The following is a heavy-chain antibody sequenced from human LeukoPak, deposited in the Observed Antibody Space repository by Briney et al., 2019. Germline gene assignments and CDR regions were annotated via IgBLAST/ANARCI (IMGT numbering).Heavy chain of an antibody. D-gene: IGHD3-10*01. Sequence: SETLSLTCTVSGGSLSTFYWSWIRQPQGKGLEWIGYIYYRGSTTYNPSLKSRVTISVDTSKNQFSLNLTSVTAADTAVYYCARDQTYSGSGIYTYFDYWGQGIQVTVSS. CDR3: ARDQTYSGSGIYTYFDY. J-gene: IGHJ4*02. CDR2: IYYRGST. CDR1: GGSLSTFY. V-gene: IGHV4-59*01.